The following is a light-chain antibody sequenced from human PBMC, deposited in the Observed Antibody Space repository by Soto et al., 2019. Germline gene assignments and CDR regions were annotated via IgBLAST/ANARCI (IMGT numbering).Light chain of an antibody. J-gene: IGKJ1*01. CDR3: QQRSNWRGT. CDR1: QSVSSY. CDR2: DAS. Sequence: EIVLTQSPATLSLSPAERATLSCRASQSVSSYLAWYQQKPGQAPRLLIYDASNRATGIPARFSGSGSGTDFTLTISSLEPEDFAVYYCQQRSNWRGTFGQGTKVDIK. V-gene: IGKV3-11*01.